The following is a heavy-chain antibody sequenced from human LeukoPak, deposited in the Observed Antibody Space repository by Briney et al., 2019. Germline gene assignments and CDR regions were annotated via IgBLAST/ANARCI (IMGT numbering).Heavy chain of an antibody. CDR2: ISGSGGST. Sequence: PGGSLILSCAASGFTFSSYAMSRVRQAPGKGLEWVSAISGSGGSTYYADSVKGRFTISRDNSKNTLYLQMNSLRAEDTAVYYCAKTPYGYSSGWYGGVWFHPWGQGTLVTVSS. CDR3: AKTPYGYSSGWYGGVWFHP. CDR1: GFTFSSYA. V-gene: IGHV3-23*01. D-gene: IGHD6-19*01. J-gene: IGHJ5*02.